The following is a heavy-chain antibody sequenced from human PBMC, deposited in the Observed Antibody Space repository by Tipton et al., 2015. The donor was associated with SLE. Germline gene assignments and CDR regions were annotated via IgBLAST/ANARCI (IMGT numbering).Heavy chain of an antibody. CDR2: INHSGST. V-gene: IGHV4-34*01. CDR1: GGSFSGYY. D-gene: IGHD3-3*01. CDR3: ARGLLRFLEWPYY. J-gene: IGHJ4*02. Sequence: TLSLTCAVYGGSFSGYYWSWIRQPPGKGLEWIGEINHSGSTNYNPSLKSRVTISVDTSKNQFSLKLSSVTAADTAVYYCARGLLRFLEWPYYWGQGTLVTVSS.